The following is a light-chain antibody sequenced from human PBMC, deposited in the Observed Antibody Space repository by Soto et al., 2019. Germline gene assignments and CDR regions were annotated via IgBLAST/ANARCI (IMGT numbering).Light chain of an antibody. CDR3: QQYGSSPLT. CDR1: QSVSSDY. J-gene: IGKJ5*01. V-gene: IGKV3-20*01. CDR2: GAS. Sequence: EIVLTQSPGTLSLSPGERATLSCRASQSVSSDYLAWYQQKPGQAPRLLIYGASRRATGIPDRFSGGGSGTDFTLAISRLEPEDFAVYYCQQYGSSPLTFGQGTRLEMK.